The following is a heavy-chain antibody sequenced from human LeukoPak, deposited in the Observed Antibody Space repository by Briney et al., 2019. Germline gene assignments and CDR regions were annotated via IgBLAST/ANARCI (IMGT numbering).Heavy chain of an antibody. J-gene: IGHJ4*02. CDR3: ARGLDVVVPAAMDFDY. D-gene: IGHD2-2*01. Sequence: GESLKISCKGSGYSFTSYWIGWVRQMPGKGLEWMGIIYPGDPDTRYSPSFQGQVTISADKSISTAYLQWSSLKASDTAMYYCARGLDVVVPAAMDFDYWGQGTLVTVSS. V-gene: IGHV5-51*01. CDR2: IYPGDPDT. CDR1: GYSFTSYW.